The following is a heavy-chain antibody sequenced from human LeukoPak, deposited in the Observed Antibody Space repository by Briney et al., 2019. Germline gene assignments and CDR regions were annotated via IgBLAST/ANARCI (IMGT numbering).Heavy chain of an antibody. Sequence: PGRSLRLSCAASGFTFSSYVMHWVRQAPGKGLEWVAVIWYDGSNKYYADSVKGRFTISRDNSKNTLYLQMNSLRAEDTAVYYCARAADTIYFDYWGQGTLVTVSS. CDR2: IWYDGSNK. D-gene: IGHD3-16*01. CDR3: ARAADTIYFDY. J-gene: IGHJ4*02. CDR1: GFTFSSYV. V-gene: IGHV3-33*01.